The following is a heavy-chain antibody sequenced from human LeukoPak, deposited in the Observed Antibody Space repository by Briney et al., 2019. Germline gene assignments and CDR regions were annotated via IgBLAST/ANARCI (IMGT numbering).Heavy chain of an antibody. J-gene: IGHJ3*02. CDR1: GFTFSSYSMN. V-gene: IGHV4-39*01. CDR3: ARRPSPPDAFDI. Sequence: GSLRLSCAASGFTFSSYSMNWVRQAPGKGLEWIGSLHYSGSTHYNPSLKRRVTISVDMSKDQFSLKLRSVTAADTAVYYCARRPSPPDAFDIWGQGTMVTVSS. CDR2: LHYSGST.